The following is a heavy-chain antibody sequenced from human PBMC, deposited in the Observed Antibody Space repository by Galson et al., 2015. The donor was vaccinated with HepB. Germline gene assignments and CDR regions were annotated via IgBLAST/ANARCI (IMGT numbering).Heavy chain of an antibody. CDR1: GYTLTELS. CDR2: FDPEDGET. V-gene: IGHV1-24*01. D-gene: IGHD2-15*01. J-gene: IGHJ4*02. CDR3: ATGHSGGSTLDY. Sequence: SVKVSCKVSGYTLTELSMHWVRQAPGKGLEWMGGFDPEDGETIYAQKFQGRVTMTEDTSTDTAYMELSSLRSEDTAVYYCATGHSGGSTLDYWGQGTLVTVSS.